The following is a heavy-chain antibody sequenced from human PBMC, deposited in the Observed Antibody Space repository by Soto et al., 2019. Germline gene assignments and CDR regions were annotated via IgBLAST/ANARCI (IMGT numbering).Heavy chain of an antibody. CDR3: ARPSRAVAGPKTDFEY. CDR1: GYTFTXYY. J-gene: IGHJ4*02. CDR2: INPSGGST. D-gene: IGHD6-19*01. Sequence: GASVKVSCKASGYTFTXYYMHWVRHAPGQGLEWMGIINPSGGSTSYAQKFQGRVTMTRDTSTSTVYMELSSLRSEDTAVYYCARPSRAVAGPKTDFEYWGQGTLVTVSS. V-gene: IGHV1-46*03.